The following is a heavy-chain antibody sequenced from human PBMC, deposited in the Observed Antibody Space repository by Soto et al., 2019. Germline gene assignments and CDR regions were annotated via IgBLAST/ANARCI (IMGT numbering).Heavy chain of an antibody. CDR3: ATWCRGAAGIQH. Sequence: PSETLSLTCAVSGGSISIYYGSWIRQSPGKGLESIGYMCYTGNTYYNPSLKSRVTISGDTSKNQFSLKLRPVSTADTAVYYCATWCRGAAGIQHWGQGTLVTVSS. V-gene: IGHV4-59*03. CDR1: GGSISIYY. CDR2: MCYTGNT. D-gene: IGHD6-13*01. J-gene: IGHJ1*01.